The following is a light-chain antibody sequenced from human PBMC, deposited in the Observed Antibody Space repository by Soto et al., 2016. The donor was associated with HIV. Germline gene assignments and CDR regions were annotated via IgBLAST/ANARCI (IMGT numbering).Light chain of an antibody. V-gene: IGKV1-39*01. CDR2: GAS. CDR1: QSISSY. CDR3: QQTYSKFMYT. J-gene: IGKJ2*01. Sequence: DIQMTQSPSSLSASVGDRVTITCRASQSISSYLNWYQQKPGKAPKVLIYGASSLQSGVPSRFSGSGSGTDFTLTISSLQPEDFATYYCQQTYSKFMYTFGQGTKLE.